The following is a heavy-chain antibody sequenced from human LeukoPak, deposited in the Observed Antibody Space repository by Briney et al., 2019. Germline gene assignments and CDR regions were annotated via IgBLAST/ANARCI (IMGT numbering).Heavy chain of an antibody. D-gene: IGHD3-22*01. CDR3: AREARGGASSGYYYSLDY. V-gene: IGHV4-30-4*01. CDR2: ISYAGST. CDR1: GVSISSVDYY. Sequence: SQTLSLTCTVSGVSISSVDYYWRWLRQTPGKGLEWFGYISYAGSTYYHPSLQCRFLISVDTSKNHFSMKLNSVTAADTAEYYCAREARGGASSGYYYSLDYWGQGTLVTVSS. J-gene: IGHJ4*02.